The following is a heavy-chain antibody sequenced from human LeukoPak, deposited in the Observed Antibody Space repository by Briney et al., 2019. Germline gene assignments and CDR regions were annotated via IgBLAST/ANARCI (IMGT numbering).Heavy chain of an antibody. J-gene: IGHJ4*02. Sequence: PGGSLRLSCAASGFTVSSNYMSWVRQASGKGLVWVSRINSDGSSTRYADSVKGRFTISRDNAKNTLYLQMNSLRAEDTAVYYCAELTSMVEQYWGQGTLVTVSS. CDR2: INSDGSST. D-gene: IGHD3-10*01. V-gene: IGHV3-74*01. CDR1: GFTVSSNY. CDR3: AELTSMVEQY.